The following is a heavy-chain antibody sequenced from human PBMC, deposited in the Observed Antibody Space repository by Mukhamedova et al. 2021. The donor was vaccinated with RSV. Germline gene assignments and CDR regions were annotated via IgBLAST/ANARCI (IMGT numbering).Heavy chain of an antibody. V-gene: IGHV3-53*01. CDR2: IYSTGKT. CDR3: ASSYSMIRGVPYC. Sequence: GFTVSSKYMGWVRQAPGKALEWVSFIYSTGKTDYADSVKGRFTISRDNSKNTLYLEMNSLKVEDTAVYYCASSYSMIRGVPYCWG. J-gene: IGHJ4*01. D-gene: IGHD3-10*01. CDR1: GFTVSSKY.